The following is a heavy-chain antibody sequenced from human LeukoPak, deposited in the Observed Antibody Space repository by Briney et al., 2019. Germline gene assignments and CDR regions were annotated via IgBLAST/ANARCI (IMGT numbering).Heavy chain of an antibody. CDR3: AREEGANYYFDY. J-gene: IGHJ4*02. V-gene: IGHV4-59*06. D-gene: IGHD4/OR15-4a*01. CDR2: IYHSGST. Sequence: SETLSLTCTVSSDSINSYYWSWIRQPPGKGLEWIGYIYHSGSTNYNPSLKSRVTISVDTSKNQFSLKLSSVTAADTAVYYCAREEGANYYFDYWGQGTLVTVSS. CDR1: SDSINSYY.